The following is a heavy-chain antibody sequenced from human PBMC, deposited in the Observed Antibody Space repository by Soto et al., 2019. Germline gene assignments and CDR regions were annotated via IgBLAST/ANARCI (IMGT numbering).Heavy chain of an antibody. CDR2: ISWNSGSI. CDR1: GFTFDDYA. D-gene: IGHD3-3*01. V-gene: IGHV3-9*01. J-gene: IGHJ3*01. Sequence: GGSLRLSCSASGFTFDDYAMHWVRQAPGKGLEWVSGISWNSGSIGYADSVKGRFTISRDNSKNTLYLQMNSLRAEDTAVYYCAKEPVLRSLWGQGTMVTVSS. CDR3: AKEPVLRSL.